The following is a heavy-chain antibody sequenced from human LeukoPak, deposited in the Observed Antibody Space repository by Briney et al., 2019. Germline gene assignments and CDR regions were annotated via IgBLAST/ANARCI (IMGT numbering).Heavy chain of an antibody. D-gene: IGHD3-3*01. J-gene: IGHJ6*02. V-gene: IGHV3-43*02. CDR1: GFTFDDYA. Sequence: GGSLRLSCAASGFTFDDYAMHWVRQAPGKGLEWVSLISGDGGSTYYADSVKGRFTISRDNSKNSLYLQMNSLRTEDTALYYCAKDGARAYYDFWSDLPGQYYYYGMDVWGQGTTVTVSS. CDR3: AKDGARAYYDFWSDLPGQYYYYGMDV. CDR2: ISGDGGST.